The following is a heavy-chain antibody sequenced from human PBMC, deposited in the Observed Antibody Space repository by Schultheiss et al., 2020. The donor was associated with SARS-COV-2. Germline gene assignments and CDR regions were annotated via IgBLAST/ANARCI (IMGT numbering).Heavy chain of an antibody. J-gene: IGHJ4*02. D-gene: IGHD3-3*01. CDR3: AKGGTFYDFSTGRG. CDR1: GFTFSSYS. V-gene: IGHV3-23*05. Sequence: GGSLRLSCAASGFTFSSYSMNWVRQAPGKGLEWVSGIGNSGISTYYAESVKGRFSISRDNSKNTVYLEMSSLRVEDTAVYYCAKGGTFYDFSTGRGGGQGTRVTVSS. CDR2: IGNSGIST.